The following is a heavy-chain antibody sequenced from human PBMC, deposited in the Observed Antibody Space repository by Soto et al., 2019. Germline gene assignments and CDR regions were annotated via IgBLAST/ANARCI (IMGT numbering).Heavy chain of an antibody. Sequence: KTSETLSLTCTVSGGSVSSGSYYWSWIRQPPGKGLEWIGYIYYSGSTNYNPSLKSRVTISVDTSKNQFSLKLSSVTAADTAVYYCARDREVVVAATIYYYYGMDVWGQGTTVTVSS. CDR1: GGSVSSGSYY. D-gene: IGHD2-15*01. V-gene: IGHV4-61*01. CDR3: ARDREVVVAATIYYYYGMDV. J-gene: IGHJ6*02. CDR2: IYYSGST.